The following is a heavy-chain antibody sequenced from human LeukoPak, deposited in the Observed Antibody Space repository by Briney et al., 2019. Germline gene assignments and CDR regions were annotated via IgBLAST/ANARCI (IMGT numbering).Heavy chain of an antibody. Sequence: ASVKVSCKASGYTFNRYGMNWVRQAPGQGLEWMGWISPTSGGTNYAQKFQGRVTMTRDTSISTAYMELSRLRSDDTAVYYCAREAYASGSFRTDYYYMDVWGKGTTVTISS. CDR2: ISPTSGGT. CDR1: GYTFNRYG. V-gene: IGHV1-2*02. CDR3: AREAYASGSFRTDYYYMDV. D-gene: IGHD3-10*01. J-gene: IGHJ6*03.